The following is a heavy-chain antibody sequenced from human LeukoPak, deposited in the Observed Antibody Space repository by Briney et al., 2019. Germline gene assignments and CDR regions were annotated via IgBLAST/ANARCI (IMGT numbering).Heavy chain of an antibody. D-gene: IGHD2/OR15-2a*01. Sequence: ASVKVSCKASGYTFTSYYMHWVRQAPGQRLEWMGWTNAGNGNTKYSQKFQGRVTITRDTSASTAYMELSSLRSEDTAVYYCARDLLDYYFDYWGQGTLVTVSS. CDR2: TNAGNGNT. CDR3: ARDLLDYYFDY. CDR1: GYTFTSYY. J-gene: IGHJ4*02. V-gene: IGHV1-3*01.